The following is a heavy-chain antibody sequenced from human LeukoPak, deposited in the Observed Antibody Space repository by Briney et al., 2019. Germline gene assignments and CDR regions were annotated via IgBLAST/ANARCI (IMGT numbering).Heavy chain of an antibody. Sequence: GGSLRLSCAASGFTVRTNFMSWVRLAPGKGLECVSVIYIDGKTFYADSVKGRFTISRDNPRNTLYLQMNSLRPEDTAVYYCAREGRYDILTGYYPLNNWGQGARVTVSS. CDR1: GFTVRTNF. J-gene: IGHJ4*02. V-gene: IGHV3-66*02. CDR2: IYIDGKT. D-gene: IGHD3-9*01. CDR3: AREGRYDILTGYYPLNN.